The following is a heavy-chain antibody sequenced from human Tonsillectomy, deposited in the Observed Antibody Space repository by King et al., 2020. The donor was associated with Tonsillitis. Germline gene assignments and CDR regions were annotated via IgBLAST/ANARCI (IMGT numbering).Heavy chain of an antibody. J-gene: IGHJ4*02. CDR1: GGSISISSYY. CDR2: IYYSGTT. Sequence: QLQLQESGPGLVKPSETLSLTCAVSGGSISISSYYWGWIRQPPGKGLEWIGSIYYSGTTYYNSSLKSRVTISVDTSKNQFSLRLRSVTAADTAVYFCARRDSSGSYWAFDNWGQGTLVTVSS. CDR3: ARRDSSGSYWAFDN. V-gene: IGHV4-39*01. D-gene: IGHD6-19*01.